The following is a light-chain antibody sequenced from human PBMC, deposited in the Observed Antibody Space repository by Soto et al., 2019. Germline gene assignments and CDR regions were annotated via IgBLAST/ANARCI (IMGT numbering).Light chain of an antibody. CDR1: QSLYTN. V-gene: IGKV3-15*01. CDR3: QQYNKWPIT. Sequence: EIVLTQFPATQSVSPGESVTFSCRASQSLYTNLAWYQQKPGQAPRVLIYGASTRATGIPARFTGIGSGTEFTLTISSLQSEDFAVYYCQQYNKWPITFGQGTRLENK. J-gene: IGKJ5*01. CDR2: GAS.